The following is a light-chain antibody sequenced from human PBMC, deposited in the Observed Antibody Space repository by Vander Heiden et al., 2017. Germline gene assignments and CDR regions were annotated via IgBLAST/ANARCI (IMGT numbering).Light chain of an antibody. J-gene: IGKJ2*01. V-gene: IGKV3-20*01. CDR1: QSVSSSY. Sequence: EIVLTQPPGTLSLSPGERATLSCRASQSVSSSYLACYKHKPGQAPRLLIFGASSRATGIPDRFSGSGSGTDFTITISRLEPDDFAVYHCHQYGSSPRTFGQGTKLEIK. CDR2: GAS. CDR3: HQYGSSPRT.